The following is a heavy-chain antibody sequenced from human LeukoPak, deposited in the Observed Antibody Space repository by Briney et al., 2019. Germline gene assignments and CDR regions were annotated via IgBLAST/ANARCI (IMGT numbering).Heavy chain of an antibody. D-gene: IGHD3-10*02. CDR2: ISSSSSYI. CDR1: GFTFSSYS. V-gene: IGHV3-21*01. J-gene: IGHJ4*02. CDR3: ARGTMFPYYFDY. Sequence: GGSLRLSCAASGFTFSSYSMKWVRQAPGKGLEWVSFISSSSSYIYYADSLKGRFTISRDNAKNSLYLQMNSLRAEDTAVYYCARGTMFPYYFDYWGQGTLVTVSS.